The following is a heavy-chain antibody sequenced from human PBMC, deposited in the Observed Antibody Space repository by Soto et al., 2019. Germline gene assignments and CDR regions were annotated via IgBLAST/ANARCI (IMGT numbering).Heavy chain of an antibody. D-gene: IGHD6-19*01. Sequence: PSQTLSLTCAISGDSVSSNSAAWNWIKKSPSRGLEWLGRTYYRSKWYNDYAVSVKSRITINPDTSKNQFSLQLNSVTPEDTAVYYCARAGYSSGWYEAYYFDYWGQGTLVTVSS. CDR3: ARAGYSSGWYEAYYFDY. J-gene: IGHJ4*02. CDR1: GDSVSSNSAA. V-gene: IGHV6-1*01. CDR2: TYYRSKWYN.